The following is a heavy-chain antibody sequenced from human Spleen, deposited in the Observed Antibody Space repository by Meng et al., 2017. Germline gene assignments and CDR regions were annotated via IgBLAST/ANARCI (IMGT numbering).Heavy chain of an antibody. CDR2: INCNNGGT. J-gene: IGHJ4*02. CDR1: GYTFTSYF. CDR3: AREQSPGHFDY. V-gene: IGHV1-46*01. Sequence: QVQLVQSGAEVMKPGASFKVSCRASGYTFTSYFLNWVRQAPGQGLEWLATINCNNGGTNYAQRFQGRVTLTRDTPTSTVYMELSSLGYEDTAVYYCAREQSPGHFDYLGQGILVTVSS. D-gene: IGHD4-11*01.